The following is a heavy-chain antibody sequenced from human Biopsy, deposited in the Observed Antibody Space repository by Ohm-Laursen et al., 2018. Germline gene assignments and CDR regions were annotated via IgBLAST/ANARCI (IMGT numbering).Heavy chain of an antibody. Sequence: SLRLSCTASGFTFSGYAMSWVRQGPEKGLEWVSVVTGSGRSTYYTDSVKGRFSISRDNSKNTLYLQMNSLRVEDTAVYYCARFPDFWSGYYVDSWGQGTLVTVSS. D-gene: IGHD3-3*01. V-gene: IGHV3-23*01. CDR1: GFTFSGYA. CDR3: ARFPDFWSGYYVDS. J-gene: IGHJ4*02. CDR2: VTGSGRST.